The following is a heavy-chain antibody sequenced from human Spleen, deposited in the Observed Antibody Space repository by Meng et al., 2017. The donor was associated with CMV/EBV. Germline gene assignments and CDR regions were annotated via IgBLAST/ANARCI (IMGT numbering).Heavy chain of an antibody. D-gene: IGHD1-26*01. J-gene: IGHJ4*02. CDR3: ARYGVVAATDY. Sequence: GESLKISCAASGFTFSSSWMHWVRQVPGKGLEWVANINPDGSDKYYVDSVKGRSTISRDNARNSLYLQLNSLRVEDAAVYYCARYGVVAATDYWGQGTPVTVSS. CDR1: GFTFSSSW. V-gene: IGHV3-7*01. CDR2: INPDGSDK.